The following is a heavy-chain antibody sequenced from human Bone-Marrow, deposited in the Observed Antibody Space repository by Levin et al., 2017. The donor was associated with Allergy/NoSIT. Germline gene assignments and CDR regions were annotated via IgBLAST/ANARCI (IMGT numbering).Heavy chain of an antibody. CDR1: GDSVSSNIVA. Sequence: RSSETLSLTCAISGDSVSSNIVAWSWIRQSPSRGLEWLGRTYYRSKWYYDYALSVKSRITINPDTSKNQFSLQLNSVTPEDTAVYYCARYIGGSGSDLTGFVYWGQGTLVTVSS. CDR3: ARYIGGSGSDLTGFVY. D-gene: IGHD1-26*01. V-gene: IGHV6-1*01. CDR2: TYYRSKWYY. J-gene: IGHJ4*02.